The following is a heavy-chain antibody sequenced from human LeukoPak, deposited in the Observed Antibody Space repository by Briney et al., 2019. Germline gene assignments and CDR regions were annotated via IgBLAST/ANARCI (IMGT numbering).Heavy chain of an antibody. J-gene: IGHJ4*02. CDR1: GGTFSSYT. CDR2: IIPIFGTA. Sequence: SVKVSCKASGGTFSSYTISWVRQAPGQGLEWMGRIIPIFGTANYAQKFQGRVTITTDESTSTAYMELSSLRSEDTAVYYCARESPPPMTTVTNYFDYWGQGTLVTVSS. CDR3: ARESPPPMTTVTNYFDY. V-gene: IGHV1-69*05. D-gene: IGHD4-17*01.